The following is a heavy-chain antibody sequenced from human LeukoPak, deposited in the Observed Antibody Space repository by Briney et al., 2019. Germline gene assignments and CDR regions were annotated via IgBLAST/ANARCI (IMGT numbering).Heavy chain of an antibody. D-gene: IGHD5-18*01. Sequence: GGSLRLSCVASGFIVSSNYMSWVRQAPGKGLEWVSVIYSSNTTHYSDSAKGRFSISRDISKNTVYLQMNSLRVEDTAMYYCAGGTSLVLLDYWGQGTLVTVSA. V-gene: IGHV3-66*01. CDR1: GFIVSSNY. J-gene: IGHJ4*02. CDR3: AGGTSLVLLDY. CDR2: IYSSNTT.